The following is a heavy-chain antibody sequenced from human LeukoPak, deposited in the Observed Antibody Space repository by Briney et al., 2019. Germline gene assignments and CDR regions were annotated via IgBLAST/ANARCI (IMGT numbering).Heavy chain of an antibody. J-gene: IGHJ5*02. V-gene: IGHV4-59*08. D-gene: IGHD2/OR15-2a*01. CDR1: GCSITSYY. Sequence: SDTLSLSCTVSGCSITSYYWHWIRQPPGKGLEWMGYIYDSGSTNSNSSLRSRVTISVDTSKNQFSLKLSSMTAADTAVYYCARHSEPNSNLLWFDPWGQGTLATVSS. CDR2: IYDSGST. CDR3: ARHSEPNSNLLWFDP.